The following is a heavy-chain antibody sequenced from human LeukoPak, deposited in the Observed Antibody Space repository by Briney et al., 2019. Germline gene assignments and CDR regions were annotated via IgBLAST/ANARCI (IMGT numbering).Heavy chain of an antibody. D-gene: IGHD3-3*02. CDR1: GFTVSDNY. J-gene: IGHJ2*01. Sequence: GGSLRLSCAASGFTVSDNYMNWVRQAPGKGVEWVSILYSGGSTYYADSVKGRFTISRDNSNNTLSLQMNSLRAEDTAVYYCARVGDHFHWYFDLWGSGTLVTVSS. CDR3: ARVGDHFHWYFDL. V-gene: IGHV3-53*01. CDR2: LYSGGST.